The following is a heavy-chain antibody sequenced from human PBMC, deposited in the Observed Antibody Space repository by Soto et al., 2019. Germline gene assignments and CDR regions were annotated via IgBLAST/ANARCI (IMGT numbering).Heavy chain of an antibody. CDR2: IYHSGST. J-gene: IGHJ6*02. CDR1: GGSISSSNW. CDR3: ASGAYYDFWSGSYYYYGMDV. D-gene: IGHD3-3*01. Sequence: SETLSLTCAVSGGSISSSNWWSWVRQPPGKGLEWIGEIYHSGSTNYNPSLKSRVTISVDKSKNQFSLKLSSVTAADTAVYYCASGAYYDFWSGSYYYYGMDVWGQGTTVTVSS. V-gene: IGHV4-4*02.